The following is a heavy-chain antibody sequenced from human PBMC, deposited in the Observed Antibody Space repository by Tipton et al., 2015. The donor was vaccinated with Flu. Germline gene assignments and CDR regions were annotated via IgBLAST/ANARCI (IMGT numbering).Heavy chain of an antibody. J-gene: IGHJ6*03. CDR1: GYTFTSYG. CDR3: ARTIFGVAYYYMDV. Sequence: QSGPEVKKPGASVKASCKASGYTFTSYGISWVRQAPGQGLEWMGWISAYNGNTNYAQKLQGRVTMTTDTSTSAAYMELRSLRSDDTAVYYCARTIFGVAYYYMDVWGKGTPVSVSS. D-gene: IGHD3-3*01. V-gene: IGHV1-18*04. CDR2: ISAYNGNT.